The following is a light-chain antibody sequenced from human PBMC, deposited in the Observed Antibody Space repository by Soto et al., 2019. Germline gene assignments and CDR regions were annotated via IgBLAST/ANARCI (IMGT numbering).Light chain of an antibody. CDR2: KIS. CDR3: IQATQFPHT. CDR1: QSLLHSDGNTY. J-gene: IGKJ2*01. V-gene: IGKV2-24*01. Sequence: DIVLTQTPFSSPVTLGQPASISCRSSQSLLHSDGNTYLSWLQQRPGKPPRTLIYKISNRFSGVPDRFRGGGSGTYFTQKISRVEAEDGGVNYCIQATQFPHTFGQGTKLEIK.